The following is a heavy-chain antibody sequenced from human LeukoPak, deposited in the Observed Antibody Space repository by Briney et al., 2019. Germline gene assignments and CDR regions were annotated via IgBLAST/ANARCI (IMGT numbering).Heavy chain of an antibody. CDR1: GFTFSSYW. Sequence: PGGSLRLSCAASGFTFSSYWMHWVRQAPGKGLVWVSRINSDGSSTSYADFVRGRFTISRDNAKNTLYLQMNSLRAEDTAVYYCARVGSIRYFDWSPILAAFDIWGQGTMVTVSS. J-gene: IGHJ3*02. CDR3: ARVGSIRYFDWSPILAAFDI. D-gene: IGHD3-9*01. V-gene: IGHV3-74*01. CDR2: INSDGSST.